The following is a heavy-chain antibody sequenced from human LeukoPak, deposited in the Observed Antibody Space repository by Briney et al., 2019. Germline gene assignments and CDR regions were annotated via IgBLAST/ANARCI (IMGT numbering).Heavy chain of an antibody. V-gene: IGHV3-21*01. CDR3: AREDDKNWFDP. CDR1: GFTFSSYS. D-gene: IGHD1-1*01. CDR2: ISSSSSHI. Sequence: GGSLRLSCAASGFTFSSYSMNWVHQAPGKGLEWVSSISSSSSHIYYADSVKGRFTISRDNAKNSLYLQMNSLRAEDTAVYYCAREDDKNWFDPWGQGTLVTVSS. J-gene: IGHJ5*02.